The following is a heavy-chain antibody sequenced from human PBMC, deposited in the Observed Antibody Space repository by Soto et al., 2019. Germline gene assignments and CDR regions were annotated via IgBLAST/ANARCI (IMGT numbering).Heavy chain of an antibody. D-gene: IGHD3-3*01. V-gene: IGHV1-69*13. Sequence: ASVKVSCKVSGGTFNRYAISWVRQAPGQGLEWMGGIIPIFGIGNDAQRFQGRVTITADESTGTAYMELSSLRSEDTGVYYCARSAITLFGVVSIPPHYYSEMDVWGQGTTVTVSS. CDR2: IIPIFGIG. J-gene: IGHJ6*02. CDR1: GGTFNRYA. CDR3: ARSAITLFGVVSIPPHYYSEMDV.